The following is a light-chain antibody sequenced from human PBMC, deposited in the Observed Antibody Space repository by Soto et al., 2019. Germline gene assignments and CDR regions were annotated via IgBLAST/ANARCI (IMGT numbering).Light chain of an antibody. CDR1: HYIITY. Sequence: DIQMTQSPSSLSASVVDIVTITCHSSHYIITYLNWYRQKSGKAPKLLIYKASTLKSGVPSRFSGSGSGTEFTLTISSLQPDDFATYYCQHYNSYSEACGQGTKGDNK. V-gene: IGKV1-5*03. CDR3: QHYNSYSEA. CDR2: KAS. J-gene: IGKJ1*01.